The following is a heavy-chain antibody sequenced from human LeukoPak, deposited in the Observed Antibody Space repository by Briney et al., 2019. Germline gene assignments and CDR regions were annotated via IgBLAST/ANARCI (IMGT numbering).Heavy chain of an antibody. V-gene: IGHV3-53*01. J-gene: IGHJ6*02. CDR1: GFTVSSNY. CDR3: ARAGTNYYSPMDV. Sequence: GGSLRLSCAASGFTVSSNYMSWVRQAPGKGLEWVSVIYSGGSTYYADSVKGRFTISRDNSKNTLYLQMNSLRVEDTAIYYCARAGTNYYSPMDVWGQGTTVTVSS. CDR2: IYSGGST.